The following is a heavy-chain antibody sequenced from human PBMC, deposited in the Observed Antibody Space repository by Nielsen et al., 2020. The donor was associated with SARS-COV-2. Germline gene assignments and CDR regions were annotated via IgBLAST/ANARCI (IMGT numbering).Heavy chain of an antibody. CDR2: IYWDDDK. CDR3: AHSGETLRYFDWLPLYGMDV. CDR1: GFSLSPSGVG. Sequence: GPTLVKPTQTLTLTCTFSGFSLSPSGVGVGWIRQPPGKALEWLALIYWDDDKRYSPSLKSRLTITKDTSKNQVVLTMTNMDPVDTATYYCAHSGETLRYFDWLPLYGMDVWGQGTTVTVSS. D-gene: IGHD3-9*01. J-gene: IGHJ6*02. V-gene: IGHV2-5*02.